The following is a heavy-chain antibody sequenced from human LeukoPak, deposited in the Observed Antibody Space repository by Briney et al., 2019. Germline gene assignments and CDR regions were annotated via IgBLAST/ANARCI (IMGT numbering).Heavy chain of an antibody. CDR2: IRYDGNNK. D-gene: IGHD3-10*01. CDR3: AKDQGQAPGNYAFDI. J-gene: IGHJ3*02. V-gene: IGHV3-30*02. CDR1: GFTFSSYG. Sequence: GGSLRLSCAASGFTFSSYGMHWVRQAPGKGLEWVAFIRYDGNNKYYVDSVKGRFTISRDISKNTLYLQMNSLRAEDTAVYYCAKDQGQAPGNYAFDIWGQGTMVTVSS.